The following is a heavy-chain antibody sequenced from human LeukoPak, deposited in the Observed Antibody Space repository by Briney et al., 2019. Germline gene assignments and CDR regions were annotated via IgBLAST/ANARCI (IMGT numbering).Heavy chain of an antibody. CDR2: INSDGSST. CDR1: GFTFSTYW. CDR3: ASGRWLQSDY. Sequence: GGSPRLSCAASGFTFSTYWMHWVRQAPGKGLVWVSRINSDGSSTNYADSVKGRFTISRDNAKNTLYLQMNSLRAEDTAVYYCASGRWLQSDYWGQGTLVTVSS. J-gene: IGHJ4*02. V-gene: IGHV3-74*01. D-gene: IGHD5-24*01.